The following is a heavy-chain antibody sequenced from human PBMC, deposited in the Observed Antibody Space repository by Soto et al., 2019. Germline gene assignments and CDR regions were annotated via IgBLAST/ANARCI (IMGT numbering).Heavy chain of an antibody. CDR3: AKDRKSGSGWYWDY. D-gene: IGHD6-19*01. CDR1: GFTFSSYA. Sequence: EVQLLESGGGLVQPGGSLRLSCVASGFTFSSYAMSWVRQAQGKGLEWVSGISGSGGSTYYADPVNGRFTISRDNSKNKLYLQMNSLRAEDTAVYYCAKDRKSGSGWYWDYWGQGSLVTVSS. CDR2: ISGSGGST. J-gene: IGHJ4*02. V-gene: IGHV3-23*01.